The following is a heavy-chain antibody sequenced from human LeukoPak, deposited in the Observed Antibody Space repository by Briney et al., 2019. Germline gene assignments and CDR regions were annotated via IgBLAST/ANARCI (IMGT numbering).Heavy chain of an antibody. D-gene: IGHD3-10*01. CDR1: GFTFSSYG. Sequence: GGSLRLSCAASGFTFSSYGMHWVRQAPGKGLEGVAVIWYDGSNKYYADSVKGRFTISRDNSKNTLYLQMNSLRAEDTAVYYCARDLPFTMVRGVPDYWGQGTLVTVSS. J-gene: IGHJ4*02. CDR2: IWYDGSNK. V-gene: IGHV3-33*01. CDR3: ARDLPFTMVRGVPDY.